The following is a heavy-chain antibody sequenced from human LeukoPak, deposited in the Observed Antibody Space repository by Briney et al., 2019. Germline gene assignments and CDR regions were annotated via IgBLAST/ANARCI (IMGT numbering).Heavy chain of an antibody. J-gene: IGHJ4*02. V-gene: IGHV3-30*03. CDR3: ARDQGAWGYGYNFDY. CDR1: GFTFSSYG. D-gene: IGHD3-16*01. CDR2: ISYDGSNK. Sequence: PGGSLRLSCAASGFTFSSYGMHWVRQAPGKGLEWVAAISYDGSNKYYADSVKGRFTISRDNSKNTLHLQVISLRAEDTAVYYCARDQGAWGYGYNFDYWGQGTLVTVSS.